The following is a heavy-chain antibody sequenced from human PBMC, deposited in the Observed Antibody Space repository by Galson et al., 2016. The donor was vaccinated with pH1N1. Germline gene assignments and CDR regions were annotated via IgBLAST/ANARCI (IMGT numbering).Heavy chain of an antibody. J-gene: IGHJ3*02. V-gene: IGHV1-46*04. D-gene: IGHD2-21*02. Sequence: SVKVSCKASGYSFTRYYVHWVRQAPGQGLEWMGIITPTDGSTRYAQKLQGRVAMTRDTSTSTVYMELSSLRSEDRAVYYCARDPSYCGGDCYLGGAFDIWGQGAMVPVSS. CDR2: ITPTDGST. CDR3: ARDPSYCGGDCYLGGAFDI. CDR1: GYSFTRYY.